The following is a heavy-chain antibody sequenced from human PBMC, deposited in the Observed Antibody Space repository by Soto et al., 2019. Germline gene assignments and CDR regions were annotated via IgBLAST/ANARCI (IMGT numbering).Heavy chain of an antibody. Sequence: SETLSLTCTVSGGSISSGGYYWSWIRQHPGKGLEWIGYIYYSGSTYYNPSLKSRVTISVDTSKNQFSLKLSSVTAADTAVYYCARGVGLYCGGDWYYNWFDPWGQGTLVTVSS. D-gene: IGHD2-21*02. CDR1: GGSISSGGYY. V-gene: IGHV4-31*03. CDR2: IYYSGST. J-gene: IGHJ5*02. CDR3: ARGVGLYCGGDWYYNWFDP.